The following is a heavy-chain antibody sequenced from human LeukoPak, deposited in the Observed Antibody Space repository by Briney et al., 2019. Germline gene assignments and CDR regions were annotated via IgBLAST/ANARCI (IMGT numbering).Heavy chain of an antibody. CDR1: GFTFDDYA. D-gene: IGHD2-21*02. CDR3: ARDGLRRPPTPYCGGDCPLDY. CDR2: TNWDGGRT. J-gene: IGHJ4*02. V-gene: IGHV3-20*04. Sequence: GGSLRLSCAASGFTFDDYAMHWVRQAPGKGLEWVSGTNWDGGRTGYADSVKGRFTISRDNAKNSLYSQMNSLRVEDTAMYYCARDGLRRPPTPYCGGDCPLDYWGQGTLVSVSS.